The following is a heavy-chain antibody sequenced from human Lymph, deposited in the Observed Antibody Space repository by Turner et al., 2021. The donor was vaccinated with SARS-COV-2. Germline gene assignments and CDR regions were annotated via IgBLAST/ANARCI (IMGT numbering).Heavy chain of an antibody. D-gene: IGHD3-10*01. CDR3: ARYASGGYFYYGMDV. J-gene: IGHJ6*02. CDR1: GFTFSTYA. CDR2: ISYDGSNK. Sequence: QVQLVESGGGVVQPGRSLRPSCAATGFTFSTYAIYWVRQAPGKGLEWVAVISYDGSNKYYADSVKGRFTISRHNSKNTLYLQMNSLRAEDTAVYYCARYASGGYFYYGMDVWGQGTTVTVSS. V-gene: IGHV3-30*04.